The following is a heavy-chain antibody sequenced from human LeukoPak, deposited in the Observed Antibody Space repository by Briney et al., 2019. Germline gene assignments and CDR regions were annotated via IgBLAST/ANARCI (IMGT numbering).Heavy chain of an antibody. CDR3: ARSDGSGPYYYGMDV. V-gene: IGHV3-33*08. Sequence: GGSLSLSCAASRFPFSSYALSWVRQAPGKGLEWVAVIWYDGSNKYYADSVKGRFTISRDNSKNTLYLQMNSLRAEDTAVYYCARSDGSGPYYYGMDVWGQGTTVTVSS. CDR2: IWYDGSNK. J-gene: IGHJ6*02. CDR1: RFPFSSYA. D-gene: IGHD3-10*01.